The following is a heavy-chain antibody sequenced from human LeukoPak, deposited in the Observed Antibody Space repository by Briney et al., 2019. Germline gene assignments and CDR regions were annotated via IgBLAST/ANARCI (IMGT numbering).Heavy chain of an antibody. V-gene: IGHV4-38-2*01. J-gene: IGHJ4*02. Sequence: PSETLSLTCAVSAYSIRGDDYWGWVRQSPGKGLEWIWSIYHSGSTHYNPSLKSRVTISVDTSKNQFSLMLNSVTAADTAVYYCARNRSMTTTPGFDHWGQGTLVTVSS. D-gene: IGHD4-11*01. CDR1: AYSIRGDDY. CDR2: IYHSGST. CDR3: ARNRSMTTTPGFDH.